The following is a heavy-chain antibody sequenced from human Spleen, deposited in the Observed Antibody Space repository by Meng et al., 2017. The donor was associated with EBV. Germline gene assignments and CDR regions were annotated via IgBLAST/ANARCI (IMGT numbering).Heavy chain of an antibody. CDR2: INHSGST. CDR3: ARRGLTGDIWYFDL. Sequence: QGRLQPGGDGLLTASATLSLTDAVYGGSFSGYYWSWLRQPPGKGLEWIGKINHSGSTNYNPSLQSRVTISVDTSKNQFSLKLSSVTAADTAVYYCARRGLTGDIWYFDLWGRGTLVTVSS. J-gene: IGHJ2*01. D-gene: IGHD7-27*01. V-gene: IGHV4-34*01. CDR1: GGSFSGYY.